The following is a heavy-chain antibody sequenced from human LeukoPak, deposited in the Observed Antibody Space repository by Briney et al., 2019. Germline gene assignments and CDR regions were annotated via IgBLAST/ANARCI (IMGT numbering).Heavy chain of an antibody. CDR3: SREYFDWSRNYYYGMDV. V-gene: IGHV3-33*01. Sequence: GGSLRLSCAASGFTFSSYGMHWVRQAPGKGLEWAAVIWYDGSNKYYADSVKGRFTISRDNSKNTLYLQMNSLRAEDTAVYYCSREYFDWSRNYYYGMDVWGQGTTVTVSS. D-gene: IGHD3-9*01. J-gene: IGHJ6*02. CDR1: GFTFSSYG. CDR2: IWYDGSNK.